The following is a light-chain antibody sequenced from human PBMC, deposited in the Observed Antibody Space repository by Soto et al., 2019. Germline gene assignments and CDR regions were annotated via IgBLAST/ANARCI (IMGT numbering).Light chain of an antibody. Sequence: EIVMTHSPATLSVSPEERATLSCSASQRVSSNLAWYQQKPGQPPRLLSYGASTRATGIPARFSGSGSGTEFTLTISSLQSEDFAIYYCQQYYNWPITFGQGTRLEIK. J-gene: IGKJ5*01. CDR1: QRVSSN. CDR3: QQYYNWPIT. CDR2: GAS. V-gene: IGKV3-15*01.